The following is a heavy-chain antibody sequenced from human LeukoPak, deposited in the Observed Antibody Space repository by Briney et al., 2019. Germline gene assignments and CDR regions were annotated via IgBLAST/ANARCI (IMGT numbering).Heavy chain of an antibody. Sequence: PSETLSLTCTVSGYSISSGYYWGWIRQPPGKGLEWIGSIYHSGSTYYNPSLKSRVTISVDTSKNQFSLKLSSVTAADTAVYYCARDSADRSSSWFNWFDPWGQGTLVTVSS. CDR2: IYHSGST. CDR1: GYSISSGYY. V-gene: IGHV4-38-2*02. D-gene: IGHD6-13*01. CDR3: ARDSADRSSSWFNWFDP. J-gene: IGHJ5*02.